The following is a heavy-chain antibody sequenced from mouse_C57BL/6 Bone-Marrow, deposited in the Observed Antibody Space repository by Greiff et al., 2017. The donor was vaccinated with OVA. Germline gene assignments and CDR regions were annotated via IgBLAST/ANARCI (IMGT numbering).Heavy chain of an antibody. J-gene: IGHJ2*01. V-gene: IGHV5-9-1*02. CDR3: TRENLYFDY. CDR1: GFTFSSYA. Sequence: EVMLVESGEGLVKPGGSLKLSCAASGFTFSSYAMSWVRQTPEKRLEWVAYISSGGDYIYYADTVKGRVTISRDNARNTLYLQMSSLKSEDTAMYYCTRENLYFDYWGQGTTLTVSS. CDR2: ISSGGDYI.